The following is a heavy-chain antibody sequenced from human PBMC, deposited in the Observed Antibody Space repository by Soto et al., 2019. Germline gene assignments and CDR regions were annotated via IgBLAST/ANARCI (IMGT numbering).Heavy chain of an antibody. V-gene: IGHV1-3*05. CDR1: GYTFTAYA. CDR3: TRSAISPYGGLIGPFDY. CDR2: INPANGNT. D-gene: IGHD3-16*02. J-gene: IGHJ4*02. Sequence: QVQLAQSGAEERKPGASVKVSCEATGYTFTAYAMHWVRQVPGQRLEWMGWINPANGNTKYSQKFQGRLTITSDTSANTVYMELNSLTSEDTAMYYCTRSAISPYGGLIGPFDYWGQGNLVTVSS.